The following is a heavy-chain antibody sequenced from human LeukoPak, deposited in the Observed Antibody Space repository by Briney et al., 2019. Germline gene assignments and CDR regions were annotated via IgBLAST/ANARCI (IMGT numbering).Heavy chain of an antibody. J-gene: IGHJ4*02. D-gene: IGHD5-18*01. CDR1: GFTLSSYG. CDR3: AKGGPYSYGYYFDY. Sequence: GGSLRLSCAASGFTLSSYGMHWVRQAPGKGLEWVAFIRYDGSNKYYADSVKGRFTISRDNSKNTLYLQMNSLRAEDTAVYYCAKGGPYSYGYYFDYWGQGTLVTVSS. V-gene: IGHV3-30*02. CDR2: IRYDGSNK.